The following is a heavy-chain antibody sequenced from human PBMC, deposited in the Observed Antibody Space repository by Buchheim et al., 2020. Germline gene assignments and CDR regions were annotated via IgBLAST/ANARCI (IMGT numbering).Heavy chain of an antibody. CDR2: IKQDGSEK. J-gene: IGHJ4*02. CDR1: GFTFSSYW. Sequence: EVQLVESGGGLVQPGGSLRLSCAASGFTFSSYWMSWVRQAPGKGLEWVANIKQDGSEKYYVDSVKGRFTISRDNAQNSLYLQMNSLRAEDTAVYYCARVGLRFLEWDYYFDYWGQGTL. D-gene: IGHD3-3*01. V-gene: IGHV3-7*01. CDR3: ARVGLRFLEWDYYFDY.